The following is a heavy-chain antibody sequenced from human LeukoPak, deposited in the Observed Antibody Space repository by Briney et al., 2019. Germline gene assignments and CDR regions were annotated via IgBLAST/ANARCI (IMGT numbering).Heavy chain of an antibody. D-gene: IGHD6-19*01. V-gene: IGHV4-59*01. Sequence: SETLSLTCTVSGGSISSYYWNWIRQPPGKGLEWIGYIYYSGRTNYNPSLKSRVTISVDTSKNQFSLKLSSVTAADTAVYYCARGVAVAWAFDIWGQGTMVTVSS. J-gene: IGHJ3*02. CDR1: GGSISSYY. CDR3: ARGVAVAWAFDI. CDR2: IYYSGRT.